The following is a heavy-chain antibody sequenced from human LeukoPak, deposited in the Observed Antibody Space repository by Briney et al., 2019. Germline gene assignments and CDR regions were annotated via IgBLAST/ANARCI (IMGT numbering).Heavy chain of an antibody. Sequence: SETLSLTCTVYGGSFSGYYWSWIRQSPGKGLEWIAEINHSGGTNYNPSLKSRVTISADTSKNQFSLKLTSVTAADTAVYYCARGYMRVPVDYWGQGTLVTVSS. CDR1: GGSFSGYY. J-gene: IGHJ4*02. D-gene: IGHD3-22*01. CDR2: INHSGGT. CDR3: ARGYMRVPVDY. V-gene: IGHV4-34*01.